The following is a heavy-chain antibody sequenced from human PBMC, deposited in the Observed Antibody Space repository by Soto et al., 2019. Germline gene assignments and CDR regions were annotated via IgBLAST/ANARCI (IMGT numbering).Heavy chain of an antibody. Sequence: SVKVSCKASGGTFSSYAISWVRQAPGQGLEWMGGIIPIFGTANYAQKFQGRVTITADESTSTAYMELSSLRSEDTAVYYCARAKVVTASPNYYYGMDVWGQGTTVTVS. J-gene: IGHJ6*02. CDR1: GGTFSSYA. CDR3: ARAKVVTASPNYYYGMDV. V-gene: IGHV1-69*13. CDR2: IIPIFGTA. D-gene: IGHD2-21*02.